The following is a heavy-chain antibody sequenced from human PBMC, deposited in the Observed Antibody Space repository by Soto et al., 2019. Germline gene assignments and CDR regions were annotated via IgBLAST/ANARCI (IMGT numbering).Heavy chain of an antibody. V-gene: IGHV3-30*18. CDR1: GFTFSSYG. CDR2: ISYDGSNK. CDR3: AKEGYVASNWFDP. D-gene: IGHD1-1*01. J-gene: IGHJ5*02. Sequence: GGSLRLSCAASGFTFSSYGMHWVRQAPGKGLEWVAVISYDGSNKYYADSVKGRFTISRDNSKNTLYLQMNSLRAEDTAVYYCAKEGYVASNWFDPWGQGTLGTVSS.